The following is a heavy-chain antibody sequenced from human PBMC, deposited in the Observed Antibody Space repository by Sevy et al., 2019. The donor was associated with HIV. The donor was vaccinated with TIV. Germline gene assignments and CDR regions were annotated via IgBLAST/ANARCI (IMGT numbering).Heavy chain of an antibody. CDR1: GFTFSSYG. CDR3: GKEVSTGGTKDY. J-gene: IGHJ4*02. Sequence: GGSLRLSCAASGFTFSSYGMHWVRQAPGKGLEWVATISYDGSNKYYSDSVKGRFPISRDNSKNTRYLQRNSLRAEDTAVYYCGKEVSTGGTKDYWGQGTLVTVSS. D-gene: IGHD1-26*01. V-gene: IGHV3-30*18. CDR2: ISYDGSNK.